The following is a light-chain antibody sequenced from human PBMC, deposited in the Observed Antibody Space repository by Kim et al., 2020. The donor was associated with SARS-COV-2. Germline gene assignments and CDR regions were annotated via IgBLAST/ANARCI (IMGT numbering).Light chain of an antibody. Sequence: SGQLSSILGTGEISYDSAWREQQPSKGPLYLIRLYSDGRHTEGDGIPARFSGSTSGSEYSLTIASLQSEDEADYYCQTWGSGIGVFGGGTQLTVL. J-gene: IGLJ2*01. CDR2: LYSDGRH. CDR1: TGEISYD. V-gene: IGLV4-69*01. CDR3: QTWGSGIGV.